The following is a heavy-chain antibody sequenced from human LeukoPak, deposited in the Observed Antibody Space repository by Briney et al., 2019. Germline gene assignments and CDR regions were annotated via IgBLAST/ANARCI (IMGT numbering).Heavy chain of an antibody. D-gene: IGHD1-14*01. CDR3: ARAEVLNWFDP. CDR2: INHSGGT. CDR1: GASFSGYY. J-gene: IGHJ5*02. V-gene: IGHV4-34*01. Sequence: PSETLSLTCGVSGASFSGYYWSWIRQSPGKGLEWIGEINHSGGTNYNPSLKSRVTMSVDTSKNQFSLKLSSVTAADTAVYYCARAEVLNWFDPWGQGTLVTVSS.